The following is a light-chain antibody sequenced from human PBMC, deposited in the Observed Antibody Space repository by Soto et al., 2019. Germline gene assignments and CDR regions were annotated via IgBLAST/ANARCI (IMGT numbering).Light chain of an antibody. J-gene: IGLJ1*01. CDR1: SSDVGDYNY. Sequence: QSALTQPASVSASPGQSITISCTGTSSDVGDYNYVSWYQQHPGKAPELMIYEVSNRPSGVSNRFSGSKSGNTASLTISGLQAEDEDYYYCSSSTSRRPQVFGTGTKVTVL. CDR3: SSSTSRRPQV. V-gene: IGLV2-14*01. CDR2: EVS.